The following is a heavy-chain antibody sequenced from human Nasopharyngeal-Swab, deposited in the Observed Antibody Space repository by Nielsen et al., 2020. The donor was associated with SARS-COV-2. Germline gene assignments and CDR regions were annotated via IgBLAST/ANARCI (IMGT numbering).Heavy chain of an antibody. CDR1: GSFFTRCW. D-gene: IGHD5-12*01. Sequence: ESLITSWDSSGSFFTRCWSAWLRPTPGKGLVWVGIIYPRDSENGNSPSFQGQVTISADKSISTAYLQWSSLKASDTAMYYCVRPEGVATSFKYYVQYGMDVWGQGTMVTVPS. V-gene: IGHV5-51*01. J-gene: IGHJ6*02. CDR2: IYPRDSEN. CDR3: VRPEGVATSFKYYVQYGMDV.